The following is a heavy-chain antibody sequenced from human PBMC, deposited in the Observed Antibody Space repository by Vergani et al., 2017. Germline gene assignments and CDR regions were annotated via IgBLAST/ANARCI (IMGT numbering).Heavy chain of an antibody. CDR1: GFTFIMHA. D-gene: IGHD2/OR15-2a*01. J-gene: IGHJ4*01. V-gene: IGHV3-23*01. Sequence: EVHLLESGGGLVQPGGSLRLSCAASGFTFIMHAMSWVRQAPGKGLEWVSTLSASDRRTHYADSVKGRFTISRDISKNTLFLHMNSLRPEDTAIYYCVKEKIDLGSYFFDSWGHGILVTVSS. CDR3: VKEKIDLGSYFFDS. CDR2: LSASDRRT.